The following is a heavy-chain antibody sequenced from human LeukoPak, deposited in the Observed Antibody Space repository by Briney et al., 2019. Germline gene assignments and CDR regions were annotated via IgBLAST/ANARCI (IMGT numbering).Heavy chain of an antibody. CDR1: GGSFSGYY. Sequence: PSETLSLTCAVYGGSFSGYYWSWIRQPPGKGLEWIGEINHSGSTNYNPSLKSRVTISVDTSKNQFSLKLSSVTAADTAVYYCARVHSSSWYYFDYWGQGTLVTVSS. D-gene: IGHD6-13*01. CDR3: ARVHSSSWYYFDY. J-gene: IGHJ4*02. CDR2: INHSGST. V-gene: IGHV4-34*01.